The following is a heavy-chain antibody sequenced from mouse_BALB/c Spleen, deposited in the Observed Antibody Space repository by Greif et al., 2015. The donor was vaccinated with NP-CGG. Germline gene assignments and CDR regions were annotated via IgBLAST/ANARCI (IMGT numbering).Heavy chain of an antibody. CDR3: ARVTPYYFDY. CDR1: GFTFSSYA. CDR2: ISSGGSYT. Sequence: EVMLVESGGGLVKPGGSLKLSCAASGFTFSSYAMSWVRQSPEKRLEWVAEISSGGSYTYYPDTVTGRFTISRDNAKNTLDLEMSSLRSEDTAMYYCARVTPYYFDYWGQGTTLTVSS. V-gene: IGHV5-9-4*01. J-gene: IGHJ2*01.